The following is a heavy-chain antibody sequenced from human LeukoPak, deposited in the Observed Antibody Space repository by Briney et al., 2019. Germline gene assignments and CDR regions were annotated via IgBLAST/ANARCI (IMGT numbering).Heavy chain of an antibody. CDR3: ARDGPWKSDY. Sequence: PSETLPLTCTVSGGSVSSSYYWGWIRQPPGKGLEWIGSICSGGNTCSNPSLASRVTISVDSSRSHFFLQLTSATAADTAVYFCARDGPWKSDYWGLGTLVTVSS. V-gene: IGHV4-39*02. J-gene: IGHJ4*02. CDR2: ICSGGNT. CDR1: GGSVSSSYY. D-gene: IGHD1-1*01.